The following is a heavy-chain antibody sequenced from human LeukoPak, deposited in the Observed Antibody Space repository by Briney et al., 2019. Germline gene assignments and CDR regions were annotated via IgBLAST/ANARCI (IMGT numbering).Heavy chain of an antibody. CDR1: GFTFDDYA. V-gene: IGHV3-9*01. D-gene: IGHD2-15*01. J-gene: IGHJ4*02. CDR2: ISWNSGSI. CDR3: AKGACSGGSCYSDY. Sequence: GGSLRLSCAASGFTFDDYAMHWVRQAPGKGLEWVSGISWNSGSIGYADSVKGRFTISRDNAKNSLYLQMNSLRAEDTALYYCAKGACSGGSCYSDYWGQGTLVTVSA.